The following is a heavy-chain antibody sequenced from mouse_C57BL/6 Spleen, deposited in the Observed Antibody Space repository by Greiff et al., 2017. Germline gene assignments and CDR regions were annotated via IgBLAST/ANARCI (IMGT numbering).Heavy chain of an antibody. CDR1: GFTFSSYS. Sequence: EVKLVESGGGLVKPGGSLKLSCAASGFTFSSYSMSWVRQTPEKRLEWVATISGGGGNTYYPDSVKGRFTISRDNAKNTLYLQMSSLRSEDTALYYCARELFFDYWGQGTTLTVSS. J-gene: IGHJ2*01. V-gene: IGHV5-9*01. CDR2: ISGGGGNT. CDR3: ARELFFDY.